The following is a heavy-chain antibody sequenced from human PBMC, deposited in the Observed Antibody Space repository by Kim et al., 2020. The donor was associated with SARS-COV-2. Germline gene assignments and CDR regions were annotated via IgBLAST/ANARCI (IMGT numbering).Heavy chain of an antibody. CDR1: GYTFTSYG. CDR3: ARSGVVPAAMFPYYYYYYGRDL. V-gene: IGHV1-18*01. Sequence: ASVKVSCKASGYTFTSYGISWVRQAPGQGLEWMGWIRAYNGNTNYAQKLQGRVTMTTDTSTSTAYMELRSLRSDDTAVYYCARSGVVPAAMFPYYYYYYGRDLGGQGTTVTVSS. J-gene: IGHJ6*02. CDR2: IRAYNGNT. D-gene: IGHD2-2*01.